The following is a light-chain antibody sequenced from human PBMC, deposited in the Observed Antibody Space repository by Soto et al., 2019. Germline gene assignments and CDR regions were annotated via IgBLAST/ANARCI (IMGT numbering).Light chain of an antibody. CDR1: QSISSW. CDR3: QQYNSFSGT. J-gene: IGKJ1*01. Sequence: DIQMTQAPSTLSASVGDRVTITCRASQSISSWLAWYQQEPGKAPRLLIYDASILESGVPSRFSGSGSGTEFTLTISSLKPDDFATYYCQQYNSFSGTFGQGTKVDIK. V-gene: IGKV1-5*01. CDR2: DAS.